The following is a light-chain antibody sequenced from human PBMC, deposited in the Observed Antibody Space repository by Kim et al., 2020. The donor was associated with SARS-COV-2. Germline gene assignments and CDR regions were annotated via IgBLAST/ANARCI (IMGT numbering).Light chain of an antibody. V-gene: IGLV2-14*01. Sequence: QSALTQPASVSGSPGHSITISCTGTSSDVGGYNYVSWYQQHPGKAPKLIIYDVSNRPAGVSNRFSASKSGSTASLTISGLQAEDEADYYCSSYTGSSTLLFGGGTQLTVL. CDR2: DVS. CDR3: SSYTGSSTLL. J-gene: IGLJ3*02. CDR1: SSDVGGYNY.